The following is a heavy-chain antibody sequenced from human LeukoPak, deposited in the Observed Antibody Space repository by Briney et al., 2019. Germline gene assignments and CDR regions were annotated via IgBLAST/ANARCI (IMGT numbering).Heavy chain of an antibody. Sequence: NPSQTLSLTCTVSGGSISSGGYYWSWIRQHLGKGLEWIGYIYYSGSTYYNPSLKSRLTISVDTSKNQFSLKLSSVTAADTAVYYCARGTTYYYDSSGYPYYFDYWGQGTLVTVSS. CDR1: GGSISSGGYY. CDR3: ARGTTYYYDSSGYPYYFDY. D-gene: IGHD3-22*01. V-gene: IGHV4-31*03. J-gene: IGHJ4*02. CDR2: IYYSGST.